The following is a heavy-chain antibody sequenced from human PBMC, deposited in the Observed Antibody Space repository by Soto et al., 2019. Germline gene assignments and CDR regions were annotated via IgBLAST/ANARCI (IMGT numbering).Heavy chain of an antibody. D-gene: IGHD3-10*01. CDR2: INAGNGNT. CDR1: GYTFTSYA. CDR3: ARDLWFGELPGGCFDY. Sequence: QVQLVQSGAEVKKPGASVKVSCKASGYTFTSYAMHWVRQAPGQRLEWMGWINAGNGNTKYSQKFQGRVTITRDTSATTAYMELRSLRSEDTAVYYCARDLWFGELPGGCFDYWGQGTLVTVSS. V-gene: IGHV1-3*01. J-gene: IGHJ4*02.